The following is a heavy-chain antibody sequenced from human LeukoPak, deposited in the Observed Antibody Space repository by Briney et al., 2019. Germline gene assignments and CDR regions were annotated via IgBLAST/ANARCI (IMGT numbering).Heavy chain of an antibody. V-gene: IGHV3-23*01. CDR2: ISGGGATT. CDR1: GFPFRSYG. D-gene: IGHD2/OR15-2a*01. J-gene: IGHJ4*02. Sequence: GGSLRLSCAASGFPFRSYGMGWVRQAPGKGLEWVSGISGGGATTYYADSVKGRFTISRDNSKNTLHLDMSSLRAEDTAEYYCAKTFGWPFYFDYWGQGTLVTVSS. CDR3: AKTFGWPFYFDY.